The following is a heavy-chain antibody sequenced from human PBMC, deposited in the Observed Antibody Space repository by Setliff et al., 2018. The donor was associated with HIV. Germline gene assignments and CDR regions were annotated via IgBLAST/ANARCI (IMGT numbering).Heavy chain of an antibody. Sequence: GSLRLSCAASGFTFSSYSMNWVRQAPGKGLEWVSSISSSSSYIYYADSVKGRFTISRDNAKNSLYLQMNSLRAEDTAVYYCARDFSNYYDSSGYTGDYWGQGTLVTV. CDR3: ARDFSNYYDSSGYTGDY. CDR2: ISSSSSYI. V-gene: IGHV3-21*01. D-gene: IGHD3-22*01. CDR1: GFTFSSYS. J-gene: IGHJ4*02.